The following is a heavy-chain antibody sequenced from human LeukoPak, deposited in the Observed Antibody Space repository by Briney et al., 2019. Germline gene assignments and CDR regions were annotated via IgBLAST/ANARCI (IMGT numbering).Heavy chain of an antibody. CDR2: LIPIFGTA. J-gene: IGHJ6*02. Sequence: GSSVKVSCKASGGTFSSYAISWVRQAPGQGLEWMGGLIPIFGTANYAQKFQGRVTITADESTSTAYMELSSLRSEDTAVYYCARDSSSGYYGGLYYYYGMDVWGQGTTVTVSS. CDR3: ARDSSSGYYGGLYYYYGMDV. D-gene: IGHD3-22*01. V-gene: IGHV1-69*01. CDR1: GGTFSSYA.